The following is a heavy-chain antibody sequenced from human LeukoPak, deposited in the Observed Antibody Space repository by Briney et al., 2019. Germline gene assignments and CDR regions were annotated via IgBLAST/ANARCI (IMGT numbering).Heavy chain of an antibody. V-gene: IGHV1-2*02. Sequence: ASVKVSCKASGYTFTGYYMHWVRQAPGQGLEWMGWINPNSGGTNYAQKFQGRVTMTRDTSISTAYMELSRLRSDDTAVYYCARGRGYDFWSGSKDYYGMDVWGQGTTVTVSS. CDR3: ARGRGYDFWSGSKDYYGMDV. CDR1: GYTFTGYY. J-gene: IGHJ6*02. D-gene: IGHD3-3*01. CDR2: INPNSGGT.